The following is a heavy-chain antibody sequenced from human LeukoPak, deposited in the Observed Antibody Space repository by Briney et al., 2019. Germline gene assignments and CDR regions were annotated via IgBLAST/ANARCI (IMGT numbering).Heavy chain of an antibody. Sequence: SATLSLTRAVDGASFSGYYWSSIRQHPGNGLGWIGEINHSGSTNYNPPLKSRATISVDTSKNQFSLKLSSVTAADTAVYYCARSPPGAAGNWFDPWGQGTLVTVS. CDR1: GASFSGYY. J-gene: IGHJ5*02. CDR2: INHSGST. CDR3: ARSPPGAAGNWFDP. V-gene: IGHV4-34*01. D-gene: IGHD6-25*01.